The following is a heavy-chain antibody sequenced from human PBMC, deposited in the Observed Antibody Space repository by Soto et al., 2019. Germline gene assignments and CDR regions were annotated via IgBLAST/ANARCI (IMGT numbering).Heavy chain of an antibody. CDR1: GFTFSSYG. V-gene: IGHV3-33*01. CDR3: GRAFGDIVLVSAGDYYYGMDV. CDR2: IWYDGSNK. Sequence: QVQLVESGGGVVQPGRSLRLSCAASGFTFSSYGMHWVRQAPGKGLEWVAGIWYDGSNKYYADSVKGRFTISRDNSKNPLHLHMNGLRAEDTAVSYCGRAFGDIVLVSAGDYYYGMDVWGQGTTVTVSS. D-gene: IGHD2-2*01. J-gene: IGHJ6*02.